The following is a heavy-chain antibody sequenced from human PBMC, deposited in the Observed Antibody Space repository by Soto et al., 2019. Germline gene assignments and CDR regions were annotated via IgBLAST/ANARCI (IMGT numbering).Heavy chain of an antibody. CDR3: STFQMFTISGCFTY. D-gene: IGHD2-2*02. CDR1: GDSNSFYS. Sequence: QVLLQESGPGLVKPSETLSLTCLISGDSNSFYSWSWIRQPPGKGLEWVAYTHADGRTDYNPSLKSRVAISVDSSRSQFSLSLTSVTVADTAVYYCSTFQMFTISGCFTYWGRGTLVTVSS. V-gene: IGHV4-4*08. CDR2: THADGRT. J-gene: IGHJ4*02.